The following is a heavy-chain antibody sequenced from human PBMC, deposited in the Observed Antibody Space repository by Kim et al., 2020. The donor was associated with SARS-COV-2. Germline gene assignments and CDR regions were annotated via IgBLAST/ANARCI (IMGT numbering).Heavy chain of an antibody. CDR1: GYTFTSYG. CDR2: ISAYNGNT. Sequence: ASVKVSCKASGYTFTSYGISWVRQAPGQGLEWMGWISAYNGNTNYAQKLQGRVTMTTDTSTSTAYMELRSLRSDDTAVYYCARDHGLSSRYDSSGYYSLWGQGTRVTVSS. CDR3: ARDHGLSSRYDSSGYYSL. V-gene: IGHV1-18*04. J-gene: IGHJ4*02. D-gene: IGHD3-22*01.